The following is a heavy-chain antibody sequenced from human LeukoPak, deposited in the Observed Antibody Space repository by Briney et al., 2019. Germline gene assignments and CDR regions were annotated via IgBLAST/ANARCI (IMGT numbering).Heavy chain of an antibody. Sequence: SETLSLTCTVSGVSINTYYWAWIRQPPGKGLEWIGHISFGGSTSYNPSLKSRLTMSVDPSKNQFSLKLTSVTAADTAVYYCATEVWSGHHWGQGTLVTVSS. CDR2: ISFGGST. D-gene: IGHD2-21*01. J-gene: IGHJ5*02. V-gene: IGHV4-59*01. CDR3: ATEVWSGHH. CDR1: GVSINTYY.